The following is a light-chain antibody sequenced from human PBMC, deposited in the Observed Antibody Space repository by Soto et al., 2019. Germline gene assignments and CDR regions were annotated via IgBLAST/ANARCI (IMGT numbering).Light chain of an antibody. J-gene: IGKJ5*01. V-gene: IGKV1-39*01. CDR3: QQTYRRPVT. CDR2: FIS. CDR1: QPISSY. Sequence: DIEMTQSRSALSASVGDKLSITCRASQPISSYLNWYQHKPGEAPRLLIYFISRLQSGAPSRFSGSGSGKDFTLTIDSPQPEDTATYYCQQTYRRPVTFGQGTRLEIK.